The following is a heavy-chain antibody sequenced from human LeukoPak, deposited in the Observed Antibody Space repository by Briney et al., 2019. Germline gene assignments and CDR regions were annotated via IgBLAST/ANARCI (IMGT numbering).Heavy chain of an antibody. CDR1: GGSLSSYY. V-gene: IGHV4-59*01. J-gene: IGHJ6*02. D-gene: IGHD6-25*01. CDR2: IYYSGST. CDR3: ARGGYLYYYGMDV. Sequence: PSETLSLTCTGSGGSLSSYYWSWLRQPPGKGLEGIGYIYYSGSTNYNPSLMSRATISVDTSKNQFSLKLSSVTAADTAVYYCARGGYLYYYGMDVWGQGTTVTVSS.